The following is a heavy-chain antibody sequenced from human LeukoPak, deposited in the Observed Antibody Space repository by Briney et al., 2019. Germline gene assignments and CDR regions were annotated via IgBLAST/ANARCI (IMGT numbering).Heavy chain of an antibody. CDR3: ARDARDGYNDY. V-gene: IGHV4-59*12. CDR2: IYYSGST. CDR1: GGSISSYY. Sequence: PSETLSLTCTVSGGSISSYYWSWIRQPPGKGLEWIGYIYYSGSTNYNPSLKSRVTISVDTSKNQFSLKLSSATAADTAVYYCARDARDGYNDYWGQGTLVTVSS. D-gene: IGHD5-12*01. J-gene: IGHJ4*02.